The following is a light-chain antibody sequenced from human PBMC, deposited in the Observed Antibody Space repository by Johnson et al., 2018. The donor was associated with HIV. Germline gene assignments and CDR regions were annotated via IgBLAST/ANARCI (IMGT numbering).Light chain of an antibody. Sequence: QPVLTQPPSVSAAPGQKVTISCSGSSSNIGNNYVSWYQQLPGTAPKLLIYENNKRPSGIPDRFSGSKSGTSATLGITGLQTGDEADYYCGTWDSSMSAAVFATGTPVTVL. CDR3: GTWDSSMSAAV. V-gene: IGLV1-51*02. CDR1: SSNIGNNY. CDR2: ENN. J-gene: IGLJ1*01.